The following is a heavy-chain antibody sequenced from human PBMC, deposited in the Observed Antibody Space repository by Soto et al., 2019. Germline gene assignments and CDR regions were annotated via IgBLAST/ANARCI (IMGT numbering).Heavy chain of an antibody. V-gene: IGHV4-59*08. J-gene: IGHJ6*03. Sequence: SETLSLTCTVSGGSISSYYWSWIRQPPGKGLEWIGYIYYSGSTNYNPSLKSRVTISVDTSKNQFSLKLSSVTAADTAVYYCARRTSLGSFWSGQDYYYYYMDVWGKGTTVTVSS. CDR2: IYYSGST. CDR3: ARRTSLGSFWSGQDYYYYYMDV. CDR1: GGSISSYY. D-gene: IGHD3-3*01.